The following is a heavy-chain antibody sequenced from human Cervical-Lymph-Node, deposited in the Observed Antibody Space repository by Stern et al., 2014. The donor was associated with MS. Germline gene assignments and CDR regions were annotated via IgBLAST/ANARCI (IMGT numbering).Heavy chain of an antibody. V-gene: IGHV1-58*03. Sequence: QLVESGPEMKKPGTSVNVSCKASGFTFTSSTVQWVRQARGQRLEWLGWIVVGPGKANYAPKFQGRVTISRDLSTDTAYMELSSLRSDDTAIYYCAAVSTWGPWGQGTPVTVSS. CDR1: GFTFTSST. CDR3: AAVSTWGP. CDR2: IVVGPGKA. D-gene: IGHD3-16*01. J-gene: IGHJ4*02.